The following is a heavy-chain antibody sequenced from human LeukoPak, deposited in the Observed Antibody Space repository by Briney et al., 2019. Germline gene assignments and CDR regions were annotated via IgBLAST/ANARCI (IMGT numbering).Heavy chain of an antibody. CDR1: GFSFSSYG. J-gene: IGHJ3*02. Sequence: GGSLRLSCAASGFSFSSYGMHWVRQAPGKGLEWVAVISYDGSNKYYADSVKGRFTISRDISKNTLFLQMNSLRAEDTALYYCARDLLVGAYYYDTNDAFDIWGQGTMVTVSS. V-gene: IGHV3-30*03. CDR3: ARDLLVGAYYYDTNDAFDI. D-gene: IGHD3-22*01. CDR2: ISYDGSNK.